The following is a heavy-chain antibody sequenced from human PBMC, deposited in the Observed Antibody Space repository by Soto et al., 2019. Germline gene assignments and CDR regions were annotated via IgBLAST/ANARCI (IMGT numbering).Heavy chain of an antibody. J-gene: IGHJ6*02. CDR3: ARMGDVPYYYYGMDV. V-gene: IGHV1-18*01. D-gene: IGHD3-16*01. CDR1: GYTFTSYG. CDR2: INGYNGNT. Sequence: QVQLVQSGAEVKKPGASVKVSCKASGYTFTSYGISWVRQAPGQGLEWMGWINGYNGNTNHAQKLQGRVTISTDTSTRTASMELRSLRSDASAVYYCARMGDVPYYYYGMDVRGQGTTVTVSS.